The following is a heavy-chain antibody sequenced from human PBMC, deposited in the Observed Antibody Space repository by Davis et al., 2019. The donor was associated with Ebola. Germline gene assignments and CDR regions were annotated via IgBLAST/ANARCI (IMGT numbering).Heavy chain of an antibody. CDR2: INTSDGFT. Sequence: ASVKVSCKASGYFFTSYYMHWVRRAPGHGLEWMGTINTSDGFTSYAQEFQGRVIMTRDTSTSTVYMDLRSLRSEDTAVYYCGKGKLEELDYWGQGTLVTVSS. V-gene: IGHV1-46*01. J-gene: IGHJ4*02. D-gene: IGHD1/OR15-1a*01. CDR1: GYFFTSYY. CDR3: GKGKLEELDY.